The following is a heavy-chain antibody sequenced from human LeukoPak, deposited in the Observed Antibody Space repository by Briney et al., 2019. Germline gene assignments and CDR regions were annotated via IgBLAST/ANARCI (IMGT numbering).Heavy chain of an antibody. V-gene: IGHV3-48*03. CDR3: ARDAVVVVPAAMLI. D-gene: IGHD2-2*01. Sequence: GGSLRLSCAASGFTFRSYEMNWVRQAPGKGLEWVSYISSSGTTIYYADSVKGRFTISRDNAKSSLYLQMNSLRAEDTAVYYCARDAVVVVPAAMLIWGQGTMVTVSS. CDR1: GFTFRSYE. CDR2: ISSSGTTI. J-gene: IGHJ3*02.